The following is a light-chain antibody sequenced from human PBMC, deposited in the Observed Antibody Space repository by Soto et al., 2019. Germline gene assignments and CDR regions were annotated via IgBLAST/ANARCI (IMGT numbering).Light chain of an antibody. CDR2: GAS. CDR3: QQYDSSPRT. CDR1: QSLRSY. V-gene: IGKV3-20*01. J-gene: IGKJ1*01. Sequence: EVVLTQSPGTLSLSPGDRAAFSCRASQSLRSYLAWYQQKPGQAPRLLIYGASTRLTGIPDRFIGSGSGTDFTLTISRLEPEDFAVYYCQQYDSSPRTFGQGTKVEIK.